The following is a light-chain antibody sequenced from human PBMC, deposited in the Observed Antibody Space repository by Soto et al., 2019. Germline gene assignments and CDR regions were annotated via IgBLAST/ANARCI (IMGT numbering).Light chain of an antibody. V-gene: IGKV1-39*01. Sequence: DIQMTQSPSSLSASVGDRVTITCRASQTINSFLNWYQQSPGKAPKLLIYAASSLQSGVPSRFSGSGSGTDFTLTISSLQPEDSAIYDCQQSYSSSWTFGQGTKVEIK. CDR3: QQSYSSSWT. CDR2: AAS. CDR1: QTINSF. J-gene: IGKJ1*01.